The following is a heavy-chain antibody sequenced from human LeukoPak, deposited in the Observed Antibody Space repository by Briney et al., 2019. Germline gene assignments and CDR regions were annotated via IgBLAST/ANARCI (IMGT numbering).Heavy chain of an antibody. D-gene: IGHD5-12*01. Sequence: ASVKVSCKAFGYTFTSYDINWVRQATGQGLEWMGWMNPNSGNTGYAQKFQGRVTMTRNTSISTAYMELSSLRSEDTAVYYCARGSGYDVYNWFDPWGQGTLVTVSS. V-gene: IGHV1-8*01. J-gene: IGHJ5*02. CDR2: MNPNSGNT. CDR3: ARGSGYDVYNWFDP. CDR1: GYTFTSYD.